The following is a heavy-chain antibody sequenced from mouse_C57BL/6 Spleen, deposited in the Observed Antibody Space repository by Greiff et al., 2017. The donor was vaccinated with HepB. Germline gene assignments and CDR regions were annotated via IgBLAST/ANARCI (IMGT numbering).Heavy chain of an antibody. CDR1: GFNIKDYY. CDR2: IDPEDGDT. Sequence: EVQLQQSGAELVRPGASVKLSCTASGFNIKDYYMHWVKQRPEQGLEWIGRIDPEDGDTEYAPKFQGKATMTADTSSNTAYLQLSSLTSEDTAVYYCTTFLLTTVVATGRYFDVWGTGTTVTVSS. D-gene: IGHD1-1*01. CDR3: TTFLLTTVVATGRYFDV. J-gene: IGHJ1*03. V-gene: IGHV14-1*01.